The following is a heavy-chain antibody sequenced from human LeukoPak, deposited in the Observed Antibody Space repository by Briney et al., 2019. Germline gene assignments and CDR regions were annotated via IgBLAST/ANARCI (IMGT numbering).Heavy chain of an antibody. J-gene: IGHJ4*02. CDR3: ANAPGNSGYYY. D-gene: IGHD3-22*01. Sequence: GASVKVSCKASGYTFTYRYLHWVRQAPGQAPEWMGWITPFNGNTNYGQKFQDRITITRDRSMSTAYMELSSLTSEDTAMYYCANAPGNSGYYYWGQGTLVTVSS. CDR2: ITPFNGNT. V-gene: IGHV1-45*02. CDR1: GYTFTYRY.